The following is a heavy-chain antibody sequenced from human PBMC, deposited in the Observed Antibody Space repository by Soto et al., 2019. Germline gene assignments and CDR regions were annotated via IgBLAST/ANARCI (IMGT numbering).Heavy chain of an antibody. CDR3: SRESGQQLGRGWTDQYYYYGMDV. J-gene: IGHJ6*02. CDR1: GGTFSSYA. Sequence: QVQLVQSGAEVQKPGSSVKVSCKASGGTFSSYAISWVRQAPGQGLEWMGGIIPIFGTANYAQKFQGRVTITADESTSTAYMELSSLRSEDTAVYYCSRESGQQLGRGWTDQYYYYGMDVWGQGTTGTVSS. V-gene: IGHV1-69*01. CDR2: IIPIFGTA. D-gene: IGHD6-13*01.